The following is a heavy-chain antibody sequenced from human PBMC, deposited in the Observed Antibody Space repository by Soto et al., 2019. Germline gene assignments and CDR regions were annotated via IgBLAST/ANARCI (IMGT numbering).Heavy chain of an antibody. D-gene: IGHD5-12*01. J-gene: IGHJ4*02. CDR1: GVTISTYY. CDR2: IYHSGTS. V-gene: IGHV4-59*01. Sequence: SETLSLTCAVSGVTISTYYWSWLRQPPGRGLEWIGYIYHSGTSNYNPSLKSRVTISVVTSKNQFSLRLTSATAADTAIYLCVGEAYIGYGHAIERWGPGTLVTVPS. CDR3: VGEAYIGYGHAIER.